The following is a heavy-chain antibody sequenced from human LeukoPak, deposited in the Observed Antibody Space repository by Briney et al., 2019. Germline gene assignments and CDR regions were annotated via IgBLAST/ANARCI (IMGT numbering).Heavy chain of an antibody. V-gene: IGHV3-48*01. CDR1: GFMFSAYR. J-gene: IGHJ3*01. CDR2: ISSTGSTI. Sequence: GGSLRLSCAASGFMFSAYRMNWVRQVPGRGLEWISDISSTGSTIYYGESMKGRFTISRDNAKNSLHLQMNSLRAEDTAVYYCTRSLYSSRSGDFDLWGQGTMATVSS. D-gene: IGHD6-6*01. CDR3: TRSLYSSRSGDFDL.